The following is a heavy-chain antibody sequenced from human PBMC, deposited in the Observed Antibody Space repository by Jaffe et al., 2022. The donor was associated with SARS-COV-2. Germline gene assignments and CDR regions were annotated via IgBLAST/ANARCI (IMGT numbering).Heavy chain of an antibody. CDR1: GGSISSSSYY. V-gene: IGHV4-39*01. Sequence: QLQLQESGPGLVKPSETLSLTCTVSGGSISSSSYYWGWIRQPPGKGLEWIGSIYYSGSTYYNPSLKSRVTISVDTSKNQFSLKLSSVTAADTAVYYCATPKGDYVYYGMDVWGQGTTVTVSS. D-gene: IGHD4-17*01. J-gene: IGHJ6*02. CDR2: IYYSGST. CDR3: ATPKGDYVYYGMDV.